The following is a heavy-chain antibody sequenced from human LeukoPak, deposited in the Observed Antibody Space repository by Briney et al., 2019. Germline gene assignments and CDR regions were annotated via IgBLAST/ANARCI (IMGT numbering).Heavy chain of an antibody. CDR2: ISGSGGST. CDR1: GVTFSSYG. Sequence: GGTLRLSCAASGVTFSSYGMSWVRQAPGKGLEWVSAISGSGGSTYYADSVKGRFTISSDNSKNTLYLQMNSLRAEDTAVYYWAKKSQCFDSSGQGAYYFDYWGQGTLVTVSS. V-gene: IGHV3-23*01. J-gene: IGHJ4*02. CDR3: AKKSQCFDSSGQGAYYFDY. D-gene: IGHD3-22*01.